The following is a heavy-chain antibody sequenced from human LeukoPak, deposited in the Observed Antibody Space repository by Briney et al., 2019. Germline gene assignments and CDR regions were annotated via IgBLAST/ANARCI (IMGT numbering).Heavy chain of an antibody. Sequence: SQTLSLTCAISGDSVSSKSAAWSWIRQSPSRGLELLGRTYYRSKWFNDYAISVKSRITINPATSKNQFSLQVPSVNPEDTAAYYCARGNAPLDYWGQGTLVTVSS. D-gene: IGHD1-1*01. V-gene: IGHV6-1*01. J-gene: IGHJ4*02. CDR3: ARGNAPLDY. CDR1: GDSVSSKSAA. CDR2: TYYRSKWFN.